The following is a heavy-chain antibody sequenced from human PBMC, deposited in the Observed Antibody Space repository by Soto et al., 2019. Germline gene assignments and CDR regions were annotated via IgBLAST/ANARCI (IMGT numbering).Heavy chain of an antibody. CDR3: ARGDILTGYHFDY. CDR2: IYPGDSDT. J-gene: IGHJ4*02. Sequence: PXEXLKISCKCSGYXFTSYLLVWMRHMPGKGLEWMGIIYPGDSDTRYSPSFQCQVTIPADKSIRTAYLQWSSLKASDTAMYYCARGDILTGYHFDYWGQGTPGTVSS. V-gene: IGHV5-51*01. CDR1: GYXFTSYL. D-gene: IGHD3-9*01.